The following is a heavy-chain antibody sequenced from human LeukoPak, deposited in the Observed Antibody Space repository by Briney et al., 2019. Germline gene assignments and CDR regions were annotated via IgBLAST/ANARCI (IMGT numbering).Heavy chain of an antibody. D-gene: IGHD3-3*01. CDR1: GGSISSGNYY. CDR3: ARDGSITIFGVVTADGMDV. Sequence: SETLSLTCTVSGGSISSGNYYWSWIRQPAGKGLEWVGRIYTSGSTNYNPSLKSRVTISVDTSKNQFSLKLSSVTAADTAVYYCARDGSITIFGVVTADGMDVWGQGTTVTVSS. V-gene: IGHV4-61*02. CDR2: IYTSGST. J-gene: IGHJ6*02.